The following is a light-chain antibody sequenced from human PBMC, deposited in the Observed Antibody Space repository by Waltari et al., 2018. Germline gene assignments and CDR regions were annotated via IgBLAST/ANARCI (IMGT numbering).Light chain of an antibody. J-gene: IGKJ5*01. V-gene: IGKV1-39*01. CDR2: AAS. CDR1: QNINKY. Sequence: DIQMTQFPSSLSAAVGDRVTITCRASQNINKYLNWYQHKPGKAPKLLIYAASSLLSGVPSRFSGSGSGTDFTLTISTLQPEDFATHYCQQSYSTPQSTFGQGTRLQIK. CDR3: QQSYSTPQST.